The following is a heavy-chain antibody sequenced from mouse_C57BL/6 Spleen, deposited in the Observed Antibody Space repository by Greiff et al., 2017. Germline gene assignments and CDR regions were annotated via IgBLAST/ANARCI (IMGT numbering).Heavy chain of an antibody. CDR2: IHPSDSDT. J-gene: IGHJ3*01. CDR3: AIWDYYGSSYPWCAY. D-gene: IGHD1-1*01. CDR1: GYTFTSYW. V-gene: IGHV1-74*01. Sequence: QVQLQQPGAELVKPGASVKVSCKASGYTFTSYWMHWVKQRPGQGLEWIGRIHPSDSDTNYNQKFKGKATLTVDKSSSTAYMQLSSLTSEDSAVYYCAIWDYYGSSYPWCAYWGQGTLVTVSA.